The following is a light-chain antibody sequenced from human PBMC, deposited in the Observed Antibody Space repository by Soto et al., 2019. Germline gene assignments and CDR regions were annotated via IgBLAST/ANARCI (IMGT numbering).Light chain of an antibody. V-gene: IGLV1-44*01. CDR1: SSNIGTNT. J-gene: IGLJ3*02. Sequence: QSVLTQPPSASGTPGQRVTISCSGSSSNIGTNTVNWYQQLPGTAPKLLIYTNNQRPSGVPDRFSGSKSGTSASLAISGLQSEDEADYDCLAWDDSLNGWVFGGGTKLTVL. CDR3: LAWDDSLNGWV. CDR2: TNN.